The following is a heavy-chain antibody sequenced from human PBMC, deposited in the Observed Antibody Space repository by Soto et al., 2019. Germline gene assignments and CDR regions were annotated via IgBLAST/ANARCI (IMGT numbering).Heavy chain of an antibody. CDR1: GLMFSRSW. D-gene: IGHD1-1*01. V-gene: IGHV3-7*01. CDR3: ASLLGSVTTFDN. Sequence: GGSLRLFCAASGLMFSRSWMSWVLQAPGEGLKWVASISPDGRTTYYVDSVKGRFTISRDNAENSVYLQMNSLRAEDTAVFYCASLLGSVTTFDNWGQGTLVTVS. J-gene: IGHJ4*02. CDR2: ISPDGRTT.